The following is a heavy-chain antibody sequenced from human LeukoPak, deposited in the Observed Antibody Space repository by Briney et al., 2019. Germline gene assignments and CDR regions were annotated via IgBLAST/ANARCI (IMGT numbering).Heavy chain of an antibody. D-gene: IGHD1-1*01. CDR1: GFIFDDYA. J-gene: IGHJ4*02. CDR3: AKEGTGRNFDY. Sequence: GGSLRLSCAASGFIFDDYAMHWVRQAPGKGLEWVSGISWNSGSIDYADSVKGRFTIPRDNAKNSLYLQMNSLRAEDMALYYCAKEGTGRNFDYWGQGTLVTVSS. V-gene: IGHV3-9*03. CDR2: ISWNSGSI.